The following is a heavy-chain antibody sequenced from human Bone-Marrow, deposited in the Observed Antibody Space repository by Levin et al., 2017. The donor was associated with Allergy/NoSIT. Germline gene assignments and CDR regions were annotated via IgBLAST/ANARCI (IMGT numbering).Heavy chain of an antibody. J-gene: IGHJ4*02. Sequence: LSLTCAASGFTFSDSYMSWIRQAPGKGLECVSYISSSSSYTKYADSVKGRFTISRDNAKNSLYLQMNSLRAEDTAVYYCERDPEEHTLLRYFDYWGQGTLVTVSS. V-gene: IGHV3-11*05. CDR3: ERDPEEHTLLRYFDY. D-gene: IGHD3-9*01. CDR1: GFTFSDSY. CDR2: ISSSSSYT.